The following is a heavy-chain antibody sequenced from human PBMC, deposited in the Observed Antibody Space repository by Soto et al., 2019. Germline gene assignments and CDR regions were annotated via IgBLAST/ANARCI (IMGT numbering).Heavy chain of an antibody. D-gene: IGHD4-17*01. CDR2: ISYDGNNK. Sequence: QVQLVESGGGVVQPGRSLRLSCAASGFTFSSYGMHWVRQAPGKGLEWVAVISYDGNNKYYADSVKGRFTNSRDNFKNTLYLKMDSLRDEDTAMYYCAKEHIVTTVTTPSDWGQGTLVTVSS. J-gene: IGHJ4*02. CDR3: AKEHIVTTVTTPSD. V-gene: IGHV3-30*18. CDR1: GFTFSSYG.